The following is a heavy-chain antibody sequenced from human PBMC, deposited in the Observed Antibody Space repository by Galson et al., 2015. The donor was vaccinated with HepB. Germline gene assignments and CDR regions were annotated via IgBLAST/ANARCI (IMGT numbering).Heavy chain of an antibody. V-gene: IGHV3-11*05. CDR2: ISSSTSYT. J-gene: IGHJ4*02. CDR3: AKDQWIVVVTANDY. Sequence: SLRLSCAASGFSFSDYYMSWIRQAPGKGLEWVSYISSSTSYTNYADSVKGRFTISRDNAKNSLYLQMNSLRAEDTAVYYCAKDQWIVVVTANDYWGQGTLVTVSS. CDR1: GFSFSDYY. D-gene: IGHD2-21*02.